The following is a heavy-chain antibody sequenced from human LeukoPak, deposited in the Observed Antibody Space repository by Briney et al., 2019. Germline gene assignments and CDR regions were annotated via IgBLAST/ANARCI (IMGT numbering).Heavy chain of an antibody. J-gene: IGHJ4*02. V-gene: IGHV4-34*01. CDR1: GGSFSGYY. CDR3: ARRYIVVVPAALAPGGYFDY. D-gene: IGHD2-2*01. Sequence: PSETLSLTCAVYGGSFSGYYWSWIRQPPGKGLEGIGEINHSGSTNYNPSLKSRVTISVDTSKNQFSLKLSSVTAADTAVYYCARRYIVVVPAALAPGGYFDYWGQGTLVTVSS. CDR2: INHSGST.